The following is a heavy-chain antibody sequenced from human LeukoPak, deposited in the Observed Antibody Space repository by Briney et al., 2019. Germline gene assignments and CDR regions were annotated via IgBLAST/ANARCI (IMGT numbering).Heavy chain of an antibody. CDR3: ARVAVSPYGDYFDY. Sequence: GGSLRLSCAASGFTFSSYATHWVRQAPGKGLEWVAVISYDGSNKYYADSVKGRFTTSRDNSKNTLYLQMNSLRAEDTAVYYCARVAVSPYGDYFDYWGQGTLVTVSS. V-gene: IGHV3-30*04. CDR1: GFTFSSYA. CDR2: ISYDGSNK. D-gene: IGHD4-17*01. J-gene: IGHJ4*02.